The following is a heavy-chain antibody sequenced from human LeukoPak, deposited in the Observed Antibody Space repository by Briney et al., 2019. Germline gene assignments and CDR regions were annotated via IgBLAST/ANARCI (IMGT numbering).Heavy chain of an antibody. J-gene: IGHJ4*02. D-gene: IGHD3-22*01. Sequence: SETLSLTCAVPGGSIRNSSFYWGWIRQPPGKGLEWIGEMYLSGTTHSNPSVKSRVTISIDKSKNQFFLNLSSVTAADTAVYYCAGLVGRYSSGLYYYYFDYWGQGTLVTVSS. CDR1: GGSIRNSSFY. CDR2: MYLSGTT. CDR3: AGLVGRYSSGLYYYYFDY. V-gene: IGHV4-39*07.